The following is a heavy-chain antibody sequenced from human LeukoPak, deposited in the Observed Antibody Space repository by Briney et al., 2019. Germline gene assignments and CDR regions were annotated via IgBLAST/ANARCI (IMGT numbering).Heavy chain of an antibody. CDR3: AKAPYYYDSSGHQRGAFDI. Sequence: PGGSLRLSCAASGFTFSSYGMHWDRQAPGKGLEWVAVIWYDGSNKYYADSVKGRFTISRDNSKNTLYLQMNSLRAEDTAVYYCAKAPYYYDSSGHQRGAFDIWGQGTMVTVSS. J-gene: IGHJ3*02. CDR1: GFTFSSYG. CDR2: IWYDGSNK. V-gene: IGHV3-33*08. D-gene: IGHD3-22*01.